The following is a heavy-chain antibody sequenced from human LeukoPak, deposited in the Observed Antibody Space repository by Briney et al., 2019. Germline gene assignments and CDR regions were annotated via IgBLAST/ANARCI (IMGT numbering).Heavy chain of an antibody. J-gene: IGHJ4*02. CDR2: IYYSGST. V-gene: IGHV4-59*01. CDR3: ARGGRYYYDSSGYYLLDY. Sequence: PSETLSLTCTVSGGSISSYYWSWIRQPPGKGLEWIGYIYYSGSTNYNPSLKSRVTISVDTSKNQFSLKLSSVTAADTAVYYCARGGRYYYDSSGYYLLDYWGQGTLVTVSS. CDR1: GGSISSYY. D-gene: IGHD3-22*01.